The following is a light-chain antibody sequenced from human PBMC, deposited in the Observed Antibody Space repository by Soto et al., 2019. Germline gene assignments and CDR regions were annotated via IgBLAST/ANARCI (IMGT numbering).Light chain of an antibody. J-gene: IGLJ2*01. CDR1: SSNIGAGYD. CDR3: QSYDCSLSVV. Sequence: QSVLTQPPSVSGAPGQRVSISCTGSSSNIGAGYDVHWYQQLPGTAPQLLIYGNSKRPSRVPDRFSGSKSDNTASLAINGLQADDEADYYCQSYDCSLSVVFGEGTKLTAL. CDR2: GNS. V-gene: IGLV1-40*01.